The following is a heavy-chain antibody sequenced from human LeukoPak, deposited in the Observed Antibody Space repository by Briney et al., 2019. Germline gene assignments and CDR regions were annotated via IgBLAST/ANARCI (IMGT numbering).Heavy chain of an antibody. V-gene: IGHV3-7*05. CDR1: GFTFSGFW. CDR2: IKQDGSEK. D-gene: IGHD4-11*01. CDR3: ARRAGVTTTFAY. Sequence: GGSLRLSCAASGFTFSGFWMSWVRQSPARGLEWVANIKQDGSEKYYVASVKGRFAISRDNAKNSLYLQMNSLRAEDTAVYYCARRAGVTTTFAYWGQGTLVTVSS. J-gene: IGHJ4*02.